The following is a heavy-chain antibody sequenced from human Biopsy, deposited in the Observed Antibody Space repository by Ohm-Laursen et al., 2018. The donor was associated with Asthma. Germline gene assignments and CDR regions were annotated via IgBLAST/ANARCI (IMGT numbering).Heavy chain of an antibody. J-gene: IGHJ4*02. V-gene: IGHV3-30-3*01. CDR3: LRDTLGYYFDI. CDR1: GRHFGSYN. CDR2: ITFDGSTQ. D-gene: IGHD6-13*01. Sequence: SLRLSCSASGRHFGSYNMHWARQAPGKGLEWVAAITFDGSTQHYGDSVKGRFTISRDNSKNMLFLQMNSLRAEDTAVYYCLRDTLGYYFDIWGQGTLVTVSS.